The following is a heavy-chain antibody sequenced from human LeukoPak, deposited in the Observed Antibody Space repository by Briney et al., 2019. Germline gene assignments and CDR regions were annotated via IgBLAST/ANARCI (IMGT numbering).Heavy chain of an antibody. CDR1: GFTFSNFA. D-gene: IGHD1-26*01. CDR3: AKDYSGSYYNFDY. J-gene: IGHJ4*02. CDR2: ISASIGYT. V-gene: IGHV3-23*01. Sequence: RGSLRLPCAASGFTFSNFAMSWVRQAPGKGLEWVSTISASIGYTYCADSVKGRFTISRDNSKNTLYLQMNSLRAEDTAVYYCAKDYSGSYYNFDYWGQGTLVTVSS.